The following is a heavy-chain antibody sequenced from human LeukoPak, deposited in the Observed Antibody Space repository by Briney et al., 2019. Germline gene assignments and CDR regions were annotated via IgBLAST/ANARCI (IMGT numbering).Heavy chain of an antibody. D-gene: IGHD3-3*01. CDR2: IKQDGTEK. CDR1: GFTLSNHW. V-gene: IGHV3-7*01. J-gene: IGHJ3*02. CDR3: ARRFLEWLDDAFDI. Sequence: GSLRLSCAASGFTLSNHWMIWVRQAPGKGLECVANIKQDGTEKYYLDSVKGRFTISRDNAKNSLYLQMNSLRAEDTAVYYCARRFLEWLDDAFDIWGQGTMVTVSS.